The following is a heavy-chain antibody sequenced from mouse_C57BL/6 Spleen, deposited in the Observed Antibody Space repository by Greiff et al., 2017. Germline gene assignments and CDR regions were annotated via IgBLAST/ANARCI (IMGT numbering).Heavy chain of an antibody. CDR1: GYTFTDYY. D-gene: IGHD2-3*01. Sequence: VQVVESGAELVRPGASVKLSCKASGYTFTDYYINWVKQRPGQGLEWIARIYPGSGNTYYNEKFKGKATLTAEKSSSTAYMQLSSLTSEDSAVYFGARWGNGYSSCYAMDYWGQGTSVTVSS. V-gene: IGHV1-76*01. CDR3: ARWGNGYSSCYAMDY. J-gene: IGHJ4*01. CDR2: IYPGSGNT.